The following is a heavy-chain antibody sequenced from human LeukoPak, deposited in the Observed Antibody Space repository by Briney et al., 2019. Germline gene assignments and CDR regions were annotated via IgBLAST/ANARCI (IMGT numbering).Heavy chain of an antibody. D-gene: IGHD6-19*01. CDR1: GGSISSYY. V-gene: IGHV4-59*12. Sequence: SETLSLTCTVSGGSISSYYWSWIRQPPGKGLEWIGYIYYSGSTNYNPSLKSRVTISVDTSKNQFSLKLSSVTAADTAVYYCARGASGWPYYFDYWGQGTLVTVSS. CDR3: ARGASGWPYYFDY. CDR2: IYYSGST. J-gene: IGHJ4*02.